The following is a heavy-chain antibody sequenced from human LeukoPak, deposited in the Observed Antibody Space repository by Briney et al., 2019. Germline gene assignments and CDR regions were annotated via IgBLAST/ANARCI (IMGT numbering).Heavy chain of an antibody. J-gene: IGHJ4*02. CDR1: GGSTSSSNYY. V-gene: IGHV4-39*01. CDR3: ARLGAGPTYYDFWSGYSSFYLDY. D-gene: IGHD3-3*01. Sequence: SETLSLTCTVSGGSTSSSNYYWGWIRQPPGKGLEWIGGIHYSGNTYYNPSLKSRVTISADTSKNQFSLKLSSVTAADTAVYYCARLGAGPTYYDFWSGYSSFYLDYWGQGTLVTVSS. CDR2: IHYSGNT.